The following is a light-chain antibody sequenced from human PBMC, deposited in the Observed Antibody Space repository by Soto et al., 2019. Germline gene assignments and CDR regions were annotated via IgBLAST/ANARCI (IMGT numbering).Light chain of an antibody. CDR1: QSVNSN. V-gene: IGKV3-15*01. J-gene: IGKJ4*01. CDR2: GAS. CDR3: QQYNNWPLT. Sequence: EIAMTQSPATLSVSPGERATLSCRASQSVNSNLAWYQQKPGQAPRLLIYGASTRATGIPARFSGSGSGTEFTVTISSPQSEDFAVYYCQQYNNWPLTFGEGTKVEIK.